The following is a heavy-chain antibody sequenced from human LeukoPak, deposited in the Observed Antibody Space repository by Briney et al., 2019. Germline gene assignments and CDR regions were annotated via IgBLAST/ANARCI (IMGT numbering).Heavy chain of an antibody. V-gene: IGHV3-48*01. J-gene: IGHJ4*02. CDR3: ARRGDTAMIGDY. Sequence: GGSLRLSCAASGFTFSSYGMNWVRQAPGKGLEWLSYLSNTGNIHYAHSVKGRFTISRDNAKNSLYLQMDGLRAEDTGLYYCARRGDTAMIGDYWGQGTMVTVSS. D-gene: IGHD5-18*01. CDR2: LSNTGNI. CDR1: GFTFSSYG.